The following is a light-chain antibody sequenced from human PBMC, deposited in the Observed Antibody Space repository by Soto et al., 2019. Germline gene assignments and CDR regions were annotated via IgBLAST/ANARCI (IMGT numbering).Light chain of an antibody. CDR3: QQRSDWPPLFT. J-gene: IGKJ3*01. CDR2: DAS. V-gene: IGKV3-11*01. Sequence: IVLTQSPATLSLSPGERATLSCRASQSVSSYLAWYQQKPVQAPRLLIYDASKRATGIPARFSGSGSGTDFTLTISGIEPEDFAVYYCQQRSDWPPLFTFGPGTTVDIK. CDR1: QSVSSY.